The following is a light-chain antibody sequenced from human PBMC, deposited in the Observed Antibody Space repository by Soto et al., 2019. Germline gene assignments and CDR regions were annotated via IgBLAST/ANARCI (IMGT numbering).Light chain of an antibody. Sequence: QSVLTQPASVSGSPGQSITISCTGTSSDVGGYNYVSRYQQHPGKAPKLMSYDVSNRPSGVSNRFSGSKSGNTASLTISGLQAEDEADYYCSSYTSSSPLSDFGTGTKVTAL. CDR1: SSDVGGYNY. V-gene: IGLV2-14*01. CDR3: SSYTSSSPLSD. CDR2: DVS. J-gene: IGLJ1*01.